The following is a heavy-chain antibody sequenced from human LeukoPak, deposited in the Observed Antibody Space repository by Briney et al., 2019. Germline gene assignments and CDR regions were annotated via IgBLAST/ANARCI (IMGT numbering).Heavy chain of an antibody. Sequence: ASVKVSCKASGYTFTSYAMHWVRQAPGQRLEWMGWINAGNGNTKYSQKFQGRVTITRDTSASTAYMELSSLRSEDTSVYYCARAEVRGVLNHYYYGMDVWGKGTTVTVSS. CDR3: ARAEVRGVLNHYYYGMDV. D-gene: IGHD3-10*01. J-gene: IGHJ6*04. CDR2: INAGNGNT. CDR1: GYTFTSYA. V-gene: IGHV1-3*01.